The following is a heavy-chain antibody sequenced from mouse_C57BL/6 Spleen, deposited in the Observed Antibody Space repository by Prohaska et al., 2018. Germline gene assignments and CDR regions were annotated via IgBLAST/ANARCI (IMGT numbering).Heavy chain of an antibody. D-gene: IGHD3-1*01. Sequence: QVQLQQSGAELVRPGASVTLSCKASGYTFTDYEMHWVKQTPVHGLEWIGAIDPETGGTAYNQKFKGKAILTADKSSSTAYMELRSLTSEDSAVYYCTPGRAGPYFDVWGTGTTVTVSS. CDR1: GYTFTDYE. V-gene: IGHV1-15*01. J-gene: IGHJ1*03. CDR2: IDPETGGT. CDR3: TPGRAGPYFDV.